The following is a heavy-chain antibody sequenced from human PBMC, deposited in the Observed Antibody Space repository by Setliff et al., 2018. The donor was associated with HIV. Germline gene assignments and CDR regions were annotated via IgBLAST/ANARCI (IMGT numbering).Heavy chain of an antibody. CDR2: IYTSGST. CDR3: ARDGFWSGYLAY. J-gene: IGHJ4*02. CDR1: GGSISIYY. D-gene: IGHD3-3*01. V-gene: IGHV4-4*07. Sequence: SETLSLTWTVSGGSISIYYWSWIRQPAGKGLEWIGRIYTSGSTNYNPSLKSRVTMSVDTSKKQFSLKLSSVTAADTAVYCCARDGFWSGYLAYWGQGTLVTVSS.